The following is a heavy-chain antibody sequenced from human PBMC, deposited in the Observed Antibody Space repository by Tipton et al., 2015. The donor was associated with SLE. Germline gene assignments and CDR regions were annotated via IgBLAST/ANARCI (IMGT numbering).Heavy chain of an antibody. CDR3: ARHEAAYCGGECPGVYYYMDV. CDR2: VYYMGYT. J-gene: IGHJ6*03. CDR1: GGSISSADYY. Sequence: TLSLTCTVSGGSISSADYYWSWVRQRPEKGLEWIGYVYYMGYTSYNPSLKSRLTMSVDTSEDQFSLKMTSVTAADTAVYYCARHEAAYCGGECPGVYYYMDVWGKGTTVTVSS. D-gene: IGHD2-21*01. V-gene: IGHV4-31*03.